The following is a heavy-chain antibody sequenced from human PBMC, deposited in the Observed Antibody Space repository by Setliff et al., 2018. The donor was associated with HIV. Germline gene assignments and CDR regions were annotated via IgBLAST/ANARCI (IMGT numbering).Heavy chain of an antibody. D-gene: IGHD4-4*01. V-gene: IGHV3-74*01. CDR3: VRDRMEYSVGYYFDS. CDR2: IDNDGSHT. J-gene: IGHJ4*02. CDR1: GFTFTTYW. Sequence: GSLRLSCAASGFTFTTYWMHWVRQVPGKGLVWVAHIDNDGSHTNYADSVRGRFTISRDNAKNTVYLQINSLRVEDTALYYCVRDRMEYSVGYYFDSWGQGTLVTVSS.